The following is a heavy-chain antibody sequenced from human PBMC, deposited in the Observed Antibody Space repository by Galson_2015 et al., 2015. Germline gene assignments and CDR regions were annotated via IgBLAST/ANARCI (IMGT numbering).Heavy chain of an antibody. V-gene: IGHV4-38-2*01. D-gene: IGHD1-1*01. Sequence: SETLSLTCAVSGYSVSSGHYWGWIRQTPGKGLEWIATIDHSGSAYYNPSLQSRFTISMDTSKNQFSLKVKSVTAADTAVYYCARVFVGRGWNEPNLRTLDYWGQGTLVIVSS. J-gene: IGHJ4*02. CDR1: GYSVSSGHY. CDR3: ARVFVGRGWNEPNLRTLDY. CDR2: IDHSGSA.